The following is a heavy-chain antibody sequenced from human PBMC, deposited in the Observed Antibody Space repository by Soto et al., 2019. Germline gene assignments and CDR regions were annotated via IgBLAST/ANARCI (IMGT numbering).Heavy chain of an antibody. J-gene: IGHJ4*02. CDR2: INPNSGGT. CDR1: GYTFTGYY. D-gene: IGHD3-22*01. CDR3: ARAVLSYDSSGYYYRYFDY. Sequence: ASVKVSCKASGYTFTGYYMHWVRQAPGQGLEWMGWINPNSGGTNYAQKFQGWVTMTRDTSISTAYMELSRLRSDDTAVYYCARAVLSYDSSGYYYRYFDYWGQGTLVTVS. V-gene: IGHV1-2*04.